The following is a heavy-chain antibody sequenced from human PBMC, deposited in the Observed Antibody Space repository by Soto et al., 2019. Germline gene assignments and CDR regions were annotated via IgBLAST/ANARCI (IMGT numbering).Heavy chain of an antibody. Sequence: QVQLQESGPGLVKPSGTLSLTCAVSSGSISSSNWWSWVRQPPGKGLEWIGEIYHSGSTNYNPSLKSRVTIPVDKSKNQFALKLSSVTAADTAVYYCARGQWLTRGPFDYWGQGTLVTVSS. D-gene: IGHD6-19*01. J-gene: IGHJ4*02. CDR3: ARGQWLTRGPFDY. CDR1: SGSISSSNW. V-gene: IGHV4-4*02. CDR2: IYHSGST.